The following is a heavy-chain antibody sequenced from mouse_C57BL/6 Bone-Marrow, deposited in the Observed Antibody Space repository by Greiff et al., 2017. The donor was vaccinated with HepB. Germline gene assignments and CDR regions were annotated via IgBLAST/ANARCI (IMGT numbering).Heavy chain of an antibody. V-gene: IGHV5-17*01. CDR2: ISSGSSTI. D-gene: IGHD2-1*01. Sequence: EVHLVESGGGLVKPGGSLKLSCAASGFTFSDYGMHWVRQAPEKGLEWVAYISSGSSTIYYADTVKGRFTISRDNAKNTLFLQMTSLRSEDTAMYYCARENLLCFYAMDYWGQGTSVTVSS. J-gene: IGHJ4*01. CDR1: GFTFSDYG. CDR3: ARENLLCFYAMDY.